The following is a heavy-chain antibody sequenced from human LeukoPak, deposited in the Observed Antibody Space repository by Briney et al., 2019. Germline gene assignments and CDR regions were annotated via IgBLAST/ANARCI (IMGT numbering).Heavy chain of an antibody. J-gene: IGHJ4*02. CDR1: GDSVSSNSAT. CDR3: VRDLWFGQLDY. Sequence: SQTLSLTCAISGDSVSSNSATCNWLRQSPSRGLEWLGRTYYRSKWYNDYAVSVKGRITISPDTSKNQFSLQLNSVTPEDTAVYFCVRDLWFGQLDYWGQGTLVTVSS. V-gene: IGHV6-1*01. CDR2: TYYRSKWYN. D-gene: IGHD3-10*01.